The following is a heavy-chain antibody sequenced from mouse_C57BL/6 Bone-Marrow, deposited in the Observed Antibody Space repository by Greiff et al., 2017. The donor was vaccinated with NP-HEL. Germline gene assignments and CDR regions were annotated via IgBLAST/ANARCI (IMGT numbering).Heavy chain of an antibody. D-gene: IGHD1-1*01. Sequence: QVQLQQPGAELVKPGASVKMSCTASGFTFTSYWITWVQQRPGQGLEWIGDIYPGSGSTNYNEKFKSKATLTVDTSSSTGYMQLSSLTSDDSAVYYYAKFPHCCGSSYWDYWGQGTTLTVSS. V-gene: IGHV1-55*01. CDR1: GFTFTSYW. J-gene: IGHJ2*01. CDR3: AKFPHCCGSSYWDY. CDR2: IYPGSGST.